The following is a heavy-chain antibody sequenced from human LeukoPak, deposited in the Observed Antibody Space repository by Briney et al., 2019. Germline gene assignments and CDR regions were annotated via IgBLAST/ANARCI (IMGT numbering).Heavy chain of an antibody. CDR2: INPNSGGT. V-gene: IGHV1-2*02. CDR3: ARAPQQQLVLFEYYFDY. Sequence: ASVKVSCKTSGYTFSGYYMHWVRQAPGQGLEWMGWINPNSGGTNYAQKFQGRVTMTRDTSLSTAYMELSGLRSDDTAVYYCARAPQQQLVLFEYYFDYWGQGTLVTVSS. CDR1: GYTFSGYY. D-gene: IGHD6-13*01. J-gene: IGHJ4*02.